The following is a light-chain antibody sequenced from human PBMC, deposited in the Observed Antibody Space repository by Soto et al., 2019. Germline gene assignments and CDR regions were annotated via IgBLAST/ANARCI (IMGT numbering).Light chain of an antibody. J-gene: IGKJ1*01. CDR2: GAS. CDR3: QQYGSSGT. Sequence: EIVLTQSPATLSLSPGERASLSCRASQSVSGYIGWYQQKPGQAPRLLIYGASNRATGIPDRFSGSGSGTDFTLTISRLEPEDFAVYYCQQYGSSGTFGQGTKVDIK. V-gene: IGKV3-20*01. CDR1: QSVSGY.